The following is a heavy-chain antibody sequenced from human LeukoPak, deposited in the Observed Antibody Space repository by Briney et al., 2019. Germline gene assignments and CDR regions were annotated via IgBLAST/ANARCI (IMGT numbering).Heavy chain of an antibody. CDR1: GFIFTNYF. Sequence: GGSLRLSCAASGFIFTNYFMSWVRQAPGKGLEWVASIKHDGSEKYYVDSVRGRFTISRDNTMNSLYLQMNSLRAEDTAVYYCARGGLPIDYWGQGTLVTVSS. J-gene: IGHJ4*02. CDR2: IKHDGSEK. D-gene: IGHD2-15*01. CDR3: ARGGLPIDY. V-gene: IGHV3-7*03.